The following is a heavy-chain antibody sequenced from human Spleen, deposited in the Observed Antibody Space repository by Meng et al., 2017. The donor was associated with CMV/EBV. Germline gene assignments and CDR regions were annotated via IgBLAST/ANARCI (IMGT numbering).Heavy chain of an antibody. Sequence: GESLKISCAASGFTFSSYAMHWVRQAPGKGLEWVAVISYDGSNKYYADSVKGRFTISRDNSKNTLYLQMNSLRAEDTGVYYCARDRQPSGPLAPRGYAMDVWGQGTTVTVSS. CDR3: ARDRQPSGPLAPRGYAMDV. J-gene: IGHJ6*02. CDR2: ISYDGSNK. D-gene: IGHD1-14*01. V-gene: IGHV3-30*04. CDR1: GFTFSSYA.